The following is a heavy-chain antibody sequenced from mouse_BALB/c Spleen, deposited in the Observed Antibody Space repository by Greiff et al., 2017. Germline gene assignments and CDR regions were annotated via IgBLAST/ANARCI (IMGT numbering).Heavy chain of an antibody. V-gene: IGHV1-84*02. CDR1: GYTFTDYY. CDR3: ARSYGSSYATPSWFAY. CDR2: IYPGSGNT. D-gene: IGHD1-1*01. J-gene: IGHJ3*01. Sequence: VHLVESGPELVKPGASVKISCKASGYTFTDYYINWVKQKPGQGLEWIGWIYPGSGNTKYNEKFKGKATLTVDTSSSTAYMQLSSLTSEDTAVYFCARSYGSSYATPSWFAYWGQATLVTVSA.